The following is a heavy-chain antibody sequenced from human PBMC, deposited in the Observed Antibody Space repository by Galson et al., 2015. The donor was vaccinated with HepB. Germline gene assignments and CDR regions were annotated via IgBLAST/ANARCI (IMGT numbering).Heavy chain of an antibody. V-gene: IGHV1-69*04. Sequence: SVKVSCKASGGTFSSYAISWVRQAPGQGLEWMGRIIPILGIANYAQKFQGRVTITADKSTSTAYMELSSLRSEVTAVYCCARDAQPYFTQYYYDSSGYFDYWGQGTLVTVSS. D-gene: IGHD3-22*01. J-gene: IGHJ4*02. CDR1: GGTFSSYA. CDR2: IIPILGIA. CDR3: ARDAQPYFTQYYYDSSGYFDY.